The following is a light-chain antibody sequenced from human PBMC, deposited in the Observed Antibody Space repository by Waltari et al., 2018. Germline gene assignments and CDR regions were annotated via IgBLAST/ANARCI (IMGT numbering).Light chain of an antibody. CDR3: QQRNGWPPMYT. J-gene: IGKJ2*01. Sequence: EIVLTQSPATLSLSPGERVTLSCRASQSISNFLAWYQHRPGQAPRLLMYDASKRAIGILARFSGSGSGTDFTLTISSLEPEDSGIYYCQQRNGWPPMYTFGQGTKLEIK. V-gene: IGKV3-11*01. CDR1: QSISNF. CDR2: DAS.